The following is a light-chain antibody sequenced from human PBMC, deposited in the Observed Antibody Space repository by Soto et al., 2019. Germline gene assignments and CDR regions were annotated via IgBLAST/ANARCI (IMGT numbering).Light chain of an antibody. Sequence: QSVLTQPASVSGSPGQSITISCTGSSSDVGRYNYVSWYQHLPGKAPEVMIYDVNNRPSGVSDRFSGSKSGNTASLTISGLQPEDEANYYCCSYAGSGTYVFGSGTKLTVL. CDR2: DVN. J-gene: IGLJ6*01. CDR3: CSYAGSGTYV. V-gene: IGLV2-14*03. CDR1: SSDVGRYNY.